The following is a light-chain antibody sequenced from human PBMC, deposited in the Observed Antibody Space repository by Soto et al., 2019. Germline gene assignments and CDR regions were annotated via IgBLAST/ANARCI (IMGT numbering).Light chain of an antibody. V-gene: IGKV1-39*01. CDR3: QQTYTTPWT. J-gene: IGKJ1*01. Sequence: DIQMTQSPSSLSASVGDRVTITCRASQHVERYLNWYQQRPGEAPKLLIHDASSLQSGVSSRFSGSGSGTDFALTINSLQPEDVGTIYCQQTYTTPWTFGQGTKVEIK. CDR2: DAS. CDR1: QHVERY.